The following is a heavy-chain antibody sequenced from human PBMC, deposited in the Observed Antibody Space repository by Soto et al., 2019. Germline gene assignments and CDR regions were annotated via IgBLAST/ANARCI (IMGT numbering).Heavy chain of an antibody. V-gene: IGHV3-30-3*01. D-gene: IGHD3-3*01. J-gene: IGHJ6*02. Sequence: GGSLRLSCEASGFALDTYAMHWVRQAPGKGLEWVALISSDGTKKHLADSVRGRFTISRDNSKNTLYLQMNSLRAEDTAVYYCARDGGGWSITIFGVVIREPRNTYGMDVWGQGTTVTVSS. CDR2: ISSDGTKK. CDR3: ARDGGGWSITIFGVVIREPRNTYGMDV. CDR1: GFALDTYA.